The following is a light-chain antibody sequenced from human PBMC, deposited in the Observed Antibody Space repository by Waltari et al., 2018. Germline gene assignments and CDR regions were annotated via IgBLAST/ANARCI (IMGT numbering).Light chain of an antibody. CDR2: GAS. Sequence: EIVLTQSPGTLSLSVGERANVSCRASESVSRSLAWYQQKPGQAPRLLIYGASTRATGIPDRFSGSGSGTDFSLTISRLEPDDFAVYYCQHYLRLPVTFGQGTTVEI. J-gene: IGKJ1*01. CDR3: QHYLRLPVT. V-gene: IGKV3-20*01. CDR1: ESVSRS.